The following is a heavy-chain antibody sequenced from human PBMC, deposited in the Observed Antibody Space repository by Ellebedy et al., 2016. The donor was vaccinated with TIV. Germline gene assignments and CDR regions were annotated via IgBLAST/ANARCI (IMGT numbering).Heavy chain of an antibody. Sequence: MPSETLSLTCTVSGGSISRYYWSWIRQPTGKGLEWIGYVSYSGSTNYNPSLKSRVTISVDTSKNQFSLRLTSVTAADTAVYYCARVVWQQPVSYAFDFWGQGTMVTVPS. D-gene: IGHD6-13*01. CDR2: VSYSGST. J-gene: IGHJ3*01. CDR3: ARVVWQQPVSYAFDF. V-gene: IGHV4-59*01. CDR1: GGSISRYY.